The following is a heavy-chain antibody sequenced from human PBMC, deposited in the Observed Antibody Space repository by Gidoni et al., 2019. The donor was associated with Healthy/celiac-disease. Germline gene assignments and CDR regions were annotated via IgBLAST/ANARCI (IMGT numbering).Heavy chain of an antibody. J-gene: IGHJ3*02. CDR3: ARAVMVRGVKGGAFDI. CDR1: GGSISSYY. Sequence: QVQLQESGPGLVKPSETLSLTFPVSGGSISSYYWSWIRQPPGKGLEWIGYIYYSGSTNYNPSLKSRVTISVDTSKNQFSLKLSSVIAADTAVYYCARAVMVRGVKGGAFDIWGQGTMVTVSS. CDR2: IYYSGST. D-gene: IGHD3-10*01. V-gene: IGHV4-59*01.